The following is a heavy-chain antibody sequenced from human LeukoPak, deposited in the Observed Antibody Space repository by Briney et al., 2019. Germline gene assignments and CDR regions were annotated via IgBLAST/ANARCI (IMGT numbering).Heavy chain of an antibody. Sequence: SETLSLTCTVSGDSISSDYYWSWFRQHPGKGLEWIAYIYYGGTTYYNPSLESRVSISVDTSKNQFSLRLSSVTAADTAVYYCARHGGSYTFDFWGQGVLVTVSS. CDR3: ARHGGSYTFDF. CDR2: IYYGGTT. CDR1: GDSISSDYY. D-gene: IGHD1-26*01. V-gene: IGHV4-31*03. J-gene: IGHJ4*02.